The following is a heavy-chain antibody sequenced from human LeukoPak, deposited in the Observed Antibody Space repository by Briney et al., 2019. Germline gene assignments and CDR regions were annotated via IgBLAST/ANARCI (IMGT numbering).Heavy chain of an antibody. CDR2: IHNSGRT. CDR3: ARHGTISSESYFDY. J-gene: IGHJ4*02. CDR1: GGSVSSYY. Sequence: PSETLSLTCSISGGSVSSYYWSWIRQSPGKGLEWIGYIHNSGRTNYNPSLKSRVTGFVDTSKNQVSLRLSSVTAADTAVYYCARHGTISSESYFDYWGQGALVTVSS. D-gene: IGHD1-14*01. V-gene: IGHV4-59*08.